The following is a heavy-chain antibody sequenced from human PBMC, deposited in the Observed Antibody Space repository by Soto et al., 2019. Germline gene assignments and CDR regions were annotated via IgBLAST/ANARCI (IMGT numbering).Heavy chain of an antibody. CDR1: GFTLSSYA. D-gene: IGHD3-9*01. J-gene: IGHJ4*02. Sequence: PGGSLRLSCAASGFTLSSYAMHWVRQAPGKGLEWVAVISYDGSNKYYADSVKGRFTISRDNSKNTLYLQMNSLRAEDTAVYYCARDLLYYDILTGPPDYWGQGTLVTVSS. CDR2: ISYDGSNK. V-gene: IGHV3-30-3*01. CDR3: ARDLLYYDILTGPPDY.